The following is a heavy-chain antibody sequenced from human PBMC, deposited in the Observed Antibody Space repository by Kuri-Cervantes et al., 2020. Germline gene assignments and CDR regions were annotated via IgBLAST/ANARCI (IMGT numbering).Heavy chain of an antibody. CDR1: GGSFTDYY. V-gene: IGHV4-59*08. CDR2: IYYSGST. D-gene: IGHD2-2*01. J-gene: IGHJ4*02. Sequence: GSLRLSCAVYGGSFTDYYWSWIRQPPGKGLEWIGYIYYSGSTNYNPSLKSRVTISVDTSKNQFSLKLSSVTAADTAVYYCARLVVPAAPFDYWGQGTLVTVSS. CDR3: ARLVVPAAPFDY.